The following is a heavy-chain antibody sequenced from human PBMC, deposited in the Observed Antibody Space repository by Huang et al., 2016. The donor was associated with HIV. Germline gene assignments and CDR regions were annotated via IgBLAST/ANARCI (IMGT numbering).Heavy chain of an antibody. Sequence: QVQLVQSGAEVKKPGSSVKVSCRASGGTFSSCGISWVRQAPGQGLEWMGGIIPILGTPNYAQKFQGRGTITADESTSTAYMELSSLRSEDTAVYYCARWEAAADNNWFDPWGQGTLVTVSS. CDR3: ARWEAAADNNWFDP. CDR1: GGTFSSCG. CDR2: IIPILGTP. D-gene: IGHD6-13*01. V-gene: IGHV1-69*01. J-gene: IGHJ5*02.